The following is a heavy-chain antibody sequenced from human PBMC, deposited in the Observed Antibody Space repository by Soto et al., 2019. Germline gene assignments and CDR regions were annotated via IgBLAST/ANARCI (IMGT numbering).Heavy chain of an antibody. V-gene: IGHV3-11*01. Sequence: PGGSLRLSCAASGFTFSDYYMSWIRQAPGKGLEWVSYISSSGSTIYYADSVKGRFTISRDNAKNSLYLQMNSLRAEDTAVYYCARVGLSSSSWYYFDYWGQGTLVTVSS. CDR2: ISSSGSTI. CDR1: GFTFSDYY. CDR3: ARVGLSSSSWYYFDY. D-gene: IGHD6-13*01. J-gene: IGHJ4*02.